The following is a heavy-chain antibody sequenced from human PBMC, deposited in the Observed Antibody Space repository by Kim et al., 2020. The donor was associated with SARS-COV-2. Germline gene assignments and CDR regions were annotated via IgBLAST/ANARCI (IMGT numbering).Heavy chain of an antibody. Sequence: TNSADSLKVRFTISRNESKNTLYLQMNSLRAEDTAVYYCAKASTYDAFDIWGQGTMVTVSS. D-gene: IGHD2-2*01. CDR2: T. J-gene: IGHJ3*02. CDR3: AKASTYDAFDI. V-gene: IGHV3-23*01.